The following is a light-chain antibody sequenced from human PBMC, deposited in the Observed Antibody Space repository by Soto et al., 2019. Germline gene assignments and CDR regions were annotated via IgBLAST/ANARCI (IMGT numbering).Light chain of an antibody. CDR3: QQRSNWPRSIT. J-gene: IGKJ5*01. CDR1: QSVSSY. V-gene: IGKV3-11*01. CDR2: DVS. Sequence: EIVLTQSPATLSLSPGERATLSCGASQSVSSYLAWYQQKPGQAPRLLIYDVSNRATGIPARFSGSGSGTDFTLTISSLEPEDFAVYYCQQRSNWPRSITFGQGTRLEIK.